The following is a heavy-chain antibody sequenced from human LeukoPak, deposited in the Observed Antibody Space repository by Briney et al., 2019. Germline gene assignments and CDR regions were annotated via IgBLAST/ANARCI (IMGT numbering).Heavy chain of an antibody. V-gene: IGHV6-1*01. Sequence: SQTLSLTCAISGDSVSSNSVTWNWIRQSPSRGLEWLGRTYYRSKWYNEYPVSVKSRITINPDTSKNQVSLQLNSVTPEDTAVYYCARGMAVAGKALDYWGQGTLVTVSS. D-gene: IGHD6-19*01. CDR3: ARGMAVAGKALDY. CDR1: GDSVSSNSVT. J-gene: IGHJ4*02. CDR2: TYYRSKWYN.